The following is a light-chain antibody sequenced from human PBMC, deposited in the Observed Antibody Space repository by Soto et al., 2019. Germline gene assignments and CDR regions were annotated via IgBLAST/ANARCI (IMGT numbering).Light chain of an antibody. V-gene: IGKV3-11*01. J-gene: IGKJ5*01. CDR3: QFLSNWPPVIT. CDR1: QTFSSH. CDR2: DAS. Sequence: EIVLTQSPATLSLSPGEGATLSCRASQTFSSHLAWYQQKPGQAPRLLIYDASKMATGIPARSSGRGSGSDFTFTISSLEPEDFAVSYCQFLSNWPPVITFGQGTRLEIK.